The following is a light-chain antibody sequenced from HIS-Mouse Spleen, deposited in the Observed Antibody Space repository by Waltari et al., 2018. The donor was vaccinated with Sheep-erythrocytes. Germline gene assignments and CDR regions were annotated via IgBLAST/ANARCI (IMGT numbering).Light chain of an antibody. Sequence: QSALTQPASVSGSPGQSITIPCTGTSRDVGSYNLSSWYQQHPGKAPKLMIYEGSKRPSGVANRFSGSKSGNTASLTISGLQAEDEADYYCCSYAGSSTPWVFGGGTKLTVL. J-gene: IGLJ3*02. CDR3: CSYAGSSTPWV. CDR2: EGS. V-gene: IGLV2-23*01. CDR1: SRDVGSYNL.